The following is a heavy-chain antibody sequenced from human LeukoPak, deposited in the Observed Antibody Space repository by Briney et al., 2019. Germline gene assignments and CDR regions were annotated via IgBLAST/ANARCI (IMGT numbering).Heavy chain of an antibody. CDR2: INGSGGST. J-gene: IGHJ6*03. Sequence: HPGGSLRLSCAASGFTFSTYAMPWVRQAPGKGLEWVSAINGSGGSTYYADSVKGRVTISRDNSKNTLYLQMNSLRAEDAAVYYCAKVASVNDCGDHYYYYMDVWGKGTTVTISS. CDR1: GFTFSTYA. V-gene: IGHV3-23*01. CDR3: AKVASVNDCGDHYYYYMDV. D-gene: IGHD4-17*01.